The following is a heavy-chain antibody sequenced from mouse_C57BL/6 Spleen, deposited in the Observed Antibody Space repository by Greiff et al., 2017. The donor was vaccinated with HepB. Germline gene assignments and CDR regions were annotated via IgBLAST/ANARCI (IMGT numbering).Heavy chain of an antibody. J-gene: IGHJ4*01. CDR2: IHPNSGST. Sequence: QVHVKQPGAELVKPGASVKLSCKASGYTFTSYWMHWVKQRPGQGLEWIGMIHPNSGSTNYNEKFKSKATLTVDKSSSTAYMQLSSLTSEDSAVYYCARNYYGSRGYAMDYWGQGTSVTVSS. CDR1: GYTFTSYW. V-gene: IGHV1-64*01. CDR3: ARNYYGSRGYAMDY. D-gene: IGHD1-1*01.